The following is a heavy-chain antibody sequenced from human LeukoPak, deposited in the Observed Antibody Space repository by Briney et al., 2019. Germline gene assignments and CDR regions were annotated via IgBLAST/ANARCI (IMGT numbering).Heavy chain of an antibody. D-gene: IGHD5-12*01. J-gene: IGHJ4*02. CDR2: ISAYNGNT. V-gene: IGHV1-18*01. Sequence: GASVKVSCKASGYTFTSYGISWVRQAPGQGLEWMGWISAYNGNTNYAQKLQGRVTMTTDTSTSTAYMELRSLRSDDTAVYYCARVVDIVATKRVTAPARAVEVRPYYFDYWGQGTLVTVSS. CDR1: GYTFTSYG. CDR3: ARVVDIVATKRVTAPARAVEVRPYYFDY.